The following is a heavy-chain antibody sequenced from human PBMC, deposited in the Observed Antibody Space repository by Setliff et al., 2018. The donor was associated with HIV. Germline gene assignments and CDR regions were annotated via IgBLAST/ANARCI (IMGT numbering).Heavy chain of an antibody. V-gene: IGHV4-59*11. CDR1: GGSISSHY. CDR2: IYYSGRT. Sequence: PSETLSLTCTVSGGSISSHYWSWIRQPPGKGLEWIGSIYYSGRTNYNPSLKSRVTISVDTSKNQFSLKLSSVTAADTAVYYCAREEGIVVVTATDAFDIWGQGTMVT. J-gene: IGHJ3*02. CDR3: AREEGIVVVTATDAFDI. D-gene: IGHD2-21*02.